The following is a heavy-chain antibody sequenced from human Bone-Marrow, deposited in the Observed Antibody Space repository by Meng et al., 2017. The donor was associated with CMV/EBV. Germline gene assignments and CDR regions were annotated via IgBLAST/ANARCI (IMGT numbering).Heavy chain of an antibody. CDR1: GGSISSSSYY. J-gene: IGHJ4*02. CDR3: ARAGYCSSTSCYKGSANDY. V-gene: IGHV4-39*07. Sequence: SETLSLTCTVSGGSISSSSYYWGWIRQPPGKGLEWIGSIYYSGSTYYNPSLKSRVTISVDTSKNQFSLKLSSVTAADTAVYYCARAGYCSSTSCYKGSANDYWGQGTLVTVSS. CDR2: IYYSGST. D-gene: IGHD2-2*02.